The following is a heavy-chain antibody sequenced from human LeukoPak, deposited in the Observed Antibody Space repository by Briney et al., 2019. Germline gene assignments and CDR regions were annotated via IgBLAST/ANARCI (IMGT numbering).Heavy chain of an antibody. V-gene: IGHV3-30*02. CDR3: AKGGFGELLSDTNFDY. CDR1: GFTFSSYG. J-gene: IGHJ4*02. Sequence: GGSLRLSCAASGFTFSSYGMHWVRQAPGEGLEWVAFIRYDGSNKYYADSVKGRFTISRDNSKNTLYLQMNSLRAEDTAVYYCAKGGFGELLSDTNFDYWGQGTLVTVSS. CDR2: IRYDGSNK. D-gene: IGHD3-10*01.